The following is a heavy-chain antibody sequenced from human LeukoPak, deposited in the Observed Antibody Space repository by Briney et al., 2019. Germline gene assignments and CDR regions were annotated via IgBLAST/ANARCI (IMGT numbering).Heavy chain of an antibody. J-gene: IGHJ4*02. V-gene: IGHV1-18*04. Sequence: ASVKVSCKASGYIFTAYYMHWVRQAPGQGLEWMGWVSAYNGKTSYAQKFQGRVTMTTDSSTSTAYMDLTSLRSDDTAVYYCARGGTYYPCIDYWGQGTLVTVSS. CDR1: GYIFTAYY. D-gene: IGHD1-26*01. CDR2: VSAYNGKT. CDR3: ARGGTYYPCIDY.